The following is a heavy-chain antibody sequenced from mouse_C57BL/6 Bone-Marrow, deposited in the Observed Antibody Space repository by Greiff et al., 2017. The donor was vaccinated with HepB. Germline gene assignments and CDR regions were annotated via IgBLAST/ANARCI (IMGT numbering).Heavy chain of an antibody. V-gene: IGHV1-54*01. CDR2: INPGSGGT. CDR1: GYAFTNYL. J-gene: IGHJ1*03. CDR3: ARGVVGRYFDV. D-gene: IGHD1-1*01. Sequence: VQLQQSGAELVRPGPSVKVSCKASGYAFTNYLIEWVKQRPGQGLEWIGVINPGSGGTNYNEKFKGKATLTADKSSSTAYMQLSSLTSEDSAVYFCARGVVGRYFDVWGTGTTVTVSS.